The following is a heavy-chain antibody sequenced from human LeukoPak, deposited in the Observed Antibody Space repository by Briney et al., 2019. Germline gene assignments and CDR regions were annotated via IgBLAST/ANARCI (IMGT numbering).Heavy chain of an antibody. Sequence: GGSLRLSCAASGFTFSSYSMNWARHAPGKGLEWVSYISSSSSTIYYADSVKGRFTISRDNAKNSLYLQMNSLRAEDTAVYYCAIDQALSGSSGPYYFDYWGQGTLVTVSS. J-gene: IGHJ4*02. CDR1: GFTFSSYS. V-gene: IGHV3-48*01. CDR3: AIDQALSGSSGPYYFDY. D-gene: IGHD1-26*01. CDR2: ISSSSSTI.